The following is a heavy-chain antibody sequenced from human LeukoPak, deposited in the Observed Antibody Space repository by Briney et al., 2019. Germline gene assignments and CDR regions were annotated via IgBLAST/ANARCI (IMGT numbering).Heavy chain of an antibody. CDR3: AKDQTTVTTCFDY. CDR2: IRYDGSNK. Sequence: GGSLRLSCAASGFTFSSYGMHWVRQAPGKGLEWVAFIRYDGSNKYYADSVKGRFTISRDNSKNTLYLQMNSLRAEDTAVYYCAKDQTTVTTCFDYWGQGTLVTVSS. D-gene: IGHD4-17*01. CDR1: GFTFSSYG. V-gene: IGHV3-30*02. J-gene: IGHJ4*02.